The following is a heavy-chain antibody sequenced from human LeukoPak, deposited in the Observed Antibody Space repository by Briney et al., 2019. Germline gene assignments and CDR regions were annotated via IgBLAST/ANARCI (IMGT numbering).Heavy chain of an antibody. Sequence: GGSLRLSCAASGFTFDDYGMSWVRQAPGKGLEWVSGINWNGGSTGYADSVKGRFTISRDNAKNSLYLQMNSLRAEDTALYYCARKGYCSGGSCYSDYWGQGTLVTVSS. CDR3: ARKGYCSGGSCYSDY. J-gene: IGHJ4*02. V-gene: IGHV3-20*04. D-gene: IGHD2-15*01. CDR2: INWNGGST. CDR1: GFTFDDYG.